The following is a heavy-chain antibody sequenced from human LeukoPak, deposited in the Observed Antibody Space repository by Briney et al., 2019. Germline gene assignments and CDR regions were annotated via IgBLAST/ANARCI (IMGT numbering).Heavy chain of an antibody. CDR3: ARDQSGKQWIKAYGMDV. J-gene: IGHJ6*02. V-gene: IGHV3-30-3*01. Sequence: PGRSLRLSCASSGFTFSSYAMHWVRQAPGKGLEWVAVISYDGSNKYYADSVKGRFTISRDNAKNSLYLQMNSLRAEDTAVYYCARDQSGKQWIKAYGMDVWGQGTTVTVSS. D-gene: IGHD6-19*01. CDR1: GFTFSSYA. CDR2: ISYDGSNK.